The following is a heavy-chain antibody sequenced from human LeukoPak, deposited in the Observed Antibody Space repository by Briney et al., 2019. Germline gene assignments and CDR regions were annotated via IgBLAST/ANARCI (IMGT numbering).Heavy chain of an antibody. J-gene: IGHJ4*02. D-gene: IGHD6-19*01. V-gene: IGHV3-23*01. CDR3: AKVLYRGIAVAGNPFDY. CDR1: GFTFSSYA. Sequence: TGGSLRLSCAASGFTFSSYAMSWVRQAPGKGLEWVSAISGSGGSTYYADSVKGRLTISRDNSKNTLYLQMNSLRAEDTAVYYCAKVLYRGIAVAGNPFDYWGQGTLVTVSS. CDR2: ISGSGGST.